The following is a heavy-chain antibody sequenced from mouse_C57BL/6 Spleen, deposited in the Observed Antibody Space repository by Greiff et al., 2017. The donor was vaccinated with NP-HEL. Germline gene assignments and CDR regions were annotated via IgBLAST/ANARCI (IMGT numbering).Heavy chain of an antibody. J-gene: IGHJ3*01. Sequence: VQLQQSGAELVRPGSSVKMSCKTSGYTFTSYGINWVKQRPGKGLEWIGYIYIGNGYTEYNEKFKGKATLTSDTSSSTAYMQLSSLTSEDSSIYFCARGWVLRRPAWFAYWGQGTLVTVSA. CDR1: GYTFTSYG. CDR3: ARGWVLRRPAWFAY. CDR2: IYIGNGYT. V-gene: IGHV1-58*01. D-gene: IGHD2-4*01.